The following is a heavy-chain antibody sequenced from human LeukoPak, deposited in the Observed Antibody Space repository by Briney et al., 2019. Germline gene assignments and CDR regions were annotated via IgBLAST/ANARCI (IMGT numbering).Heavy chain of an antibody. CDR3: TRGRGASAIYDFWSGPYFDY. J-gene: IGHJ4*02. V-gene: IGHV3-49*04. Sequence: GGSLRLSCTASGFTFGDYAISWVRQAPGKGLEWVGFIRSKTYGGTAEYAASVKGRFTISRDDSKSIAYLQMNSLKTEDTAVYYCTRGRGASAIYDFWSGPYFDYWGQGTLVTVSS. CDR1: GFTFGDYA. D-gene: IGHD3-3*01. CDR2: IRSKTYGGTA.